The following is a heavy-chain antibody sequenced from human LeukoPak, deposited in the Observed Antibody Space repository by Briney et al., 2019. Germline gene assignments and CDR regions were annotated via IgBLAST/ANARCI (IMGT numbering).Heavy chain of an antibody. Sequence: SVKVSCKASGGTFSSYAISWVRQAPGQGLEWMGGIIPIFGTANYAQKFQGRVTITADKSTSTAYMELSSLRSEDTAVYYCARDGGIAVAGTPWFDPWGQGTLVTVSS. CDR3: ARDGGIAVAGTPWFDP. V-gene: IGHV1-69*06. D-gene: IGHD6-19*01. CDR1: GGTFSSYA. CDR2: IIPIFGTA. J-gene: IGHJ5*02.